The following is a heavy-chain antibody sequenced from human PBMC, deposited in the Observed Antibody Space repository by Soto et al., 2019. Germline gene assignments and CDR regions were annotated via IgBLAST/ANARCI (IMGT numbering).Heavy chain of an antibody. CDR1: GFTFSSYE. J-gene: IGHJ6*02. Sequence: EVQLVESGGGLVQPGGSLRLSCAASGFTFSSYEMNWVRQAPGKGLVWVSYISRSGSTIYYADSVKGRFTISRDNAKNSLYLQMNSLRAEDTAVYYCARDFVPAASSYYYYYGMDVWGQGTTVTVSS. V-gene: IGHV3-48*03. D-gene: IGHD2-2*01. CDR2: ISRSGSTI. CDR3: ARDFVPAASSYYYYYGMDV.